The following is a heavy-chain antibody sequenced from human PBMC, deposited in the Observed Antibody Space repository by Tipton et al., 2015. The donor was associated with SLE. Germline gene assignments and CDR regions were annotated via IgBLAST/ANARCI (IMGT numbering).Heavy chain of an antibody. V-gene: IGHV4-34*01. J-gene: IGHJ4*02. CDR3: ARGRGSSSSGHY. D-gene: IGHD6-6*01. Sequence: TLSLTCAVYGGSFSGYYWSWIRQPPGKGLEWIGEINHSGSTNYKPSLKSRVTISVDTSKNQFSLKLSSVTAADTAVYYCARGRGSSSSGHYWGQGTLVTVSS. CDR2: INHSGST. CDR1: GGSFSGYY.